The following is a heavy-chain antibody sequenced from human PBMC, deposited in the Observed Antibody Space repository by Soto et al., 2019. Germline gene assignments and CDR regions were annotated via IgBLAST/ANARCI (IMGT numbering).Heavy chain of an antibody. J-gene: IGHJ4*02. Sequence: EVKLVESGGGLIKPGGSLRLSCAASGITFSDAWMTWVRQVPGKGLEWVGRVKSIADAGTTTYAAPVKGRFSISRDDSNSTLFLQMNSLKIEDTAVYYCTTGRYTFGLDSWGQGMLVTVSS. D-gene: IGHD3-16*01. CDR2: VKSIADAGTT. CDR3: TTGRYTFGLDS. CDR1: GITFSDAW. V-gene: IGHV3-15*01.